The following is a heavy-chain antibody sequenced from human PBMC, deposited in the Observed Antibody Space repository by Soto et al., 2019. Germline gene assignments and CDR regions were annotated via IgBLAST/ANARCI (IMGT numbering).Heavy chain of an antibody. CDR3: ARDCDCSSTSCYGGEKFFWFDP. V-gene: IGHV4-34*01. D-gene: IGHD2-2*01. CDR2: INHSGST. Sequence: SETLSLTCAVYGGSFSGYYWSWIRQPPGKGLEWIGEINHSGSTNYNPSLTGRVTISEDTSKNQVSLKLSSVTAADTAVYYCARDCDCSSTSCYGGEKFFWFDPWGQGTLVTVSS. CDR1: GGSFSGYY. J-gene: IGHJ5*02.